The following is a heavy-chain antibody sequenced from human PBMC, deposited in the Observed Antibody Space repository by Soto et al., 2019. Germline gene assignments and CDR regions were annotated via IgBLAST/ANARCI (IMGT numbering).Heavy chain of an antibody. V-gene: IGHV1-46*01. D-gene: IGHD3-10*01. J-gene: IGHJ4*02. CDR3: ARGGRLYGSGSYYSYFDY. CDR1: GYTFTSYY. CDR2: INPSGGST. Sequence: ASVKVSCKASGYTFTSYYMHWVRQAPGQGLEWMGIINPSGGSTSYAQKFQGRVTMTRDTSTSTVYVELSSLRSEDTAVYYCARGGRLYGSGSYYSYFDYWGQGTLVTVSS.